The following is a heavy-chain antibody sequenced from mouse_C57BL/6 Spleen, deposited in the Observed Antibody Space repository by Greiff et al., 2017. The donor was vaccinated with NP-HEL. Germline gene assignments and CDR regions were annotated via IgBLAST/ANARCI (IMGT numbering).Heavy chain of an antibody. Sequence: VQLQQSGAELVKPGASVKISCKASGYAFSSYWMNWVKQRPGKGLEWIGQIYPGDGDTNYNGKFKGKATLTADKSSSTAYMHLSSLTSEDSAVYFCARRGDEGYAMDYWGQGTSVTVSS. CDR1: GYAFSSYW. V-gene: IGHV1-80*01. CDR3: ARRGDEGYAMDY. CDR2: IYPGDGDT. D-gene: IGHD3-3*01. J-gene: IGHJ4*01.